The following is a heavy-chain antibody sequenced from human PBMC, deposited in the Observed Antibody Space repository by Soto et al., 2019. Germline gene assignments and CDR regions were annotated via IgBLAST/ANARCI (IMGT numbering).Heavy chain of an antibody. J-gene: IGHJ3*02. D-gene: IGHD6-19*01. CDR3: ARVGAMGSSGWYDALDAFDI. CDR2: ISSSSSYT. Sequence: GGCLRLSCAASGFTFSSYSMSWVRQAPGRGLEWVSYISSSSSYTNYADSVKGRFTISRDNAKNSLYLQMNSLRAEDTAVYYCARVGAMGSSGWYDALDAFDIWGQGTMVTVSS. V-gene: IGHV3-11*06. CDR1: GFTFSSYS.